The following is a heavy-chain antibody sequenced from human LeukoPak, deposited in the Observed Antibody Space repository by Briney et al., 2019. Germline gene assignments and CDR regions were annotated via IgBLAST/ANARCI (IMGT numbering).Heavy chain of an antibody. CDR1: GYTFTGYY. CDR2: INPNSGGT. J-gene: IGHJ6*02. CDR3: ARDSSSWGNYGMDV. D-gene: IGHD6-13*01. Sequence: ASVKVPCKASGYTFTGYYMHWVRQAPGQGLEWMGWINPNSGGTNYAQKFQGRVTMTRDTSISTAYMELSGLRSDDTAVYYCARDSSSWGNYGMDVWGQGTTVTVSS. V-gene: IGHV1-2*02.